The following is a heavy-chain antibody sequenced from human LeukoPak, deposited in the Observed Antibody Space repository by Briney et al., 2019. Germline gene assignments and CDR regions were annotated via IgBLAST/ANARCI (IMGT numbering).Heavy chain of an antibody. CDR3: ARGGANYDLWSGYRY. D-gene: IGHD3-3*01. CDR1: GFTFSTYA. V-gene: IGHV3-30*07. Sequence: GRSLRLSCAASGFTFSTYAMDWVRQAPGKWLEWVAAVSYDGSDEYYADSVKGRFTISRDKSKNTLYLQMNSLRAEDTAVYHCARGGANYDLWSGYRYWGQGTLVTVSS. J-gene: IGHJ4*02. CDR2: VSYDGSDE.